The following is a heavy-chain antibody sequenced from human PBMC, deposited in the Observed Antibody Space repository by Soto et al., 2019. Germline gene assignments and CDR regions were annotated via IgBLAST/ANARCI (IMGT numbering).Heavy chain of an antibody. CDR3: ARMASSGTLNWFDP. Sequence: GASVKVSCKASGYTFINYDISWVRQATGQGLEWMGWMSPGSGKTGYANKFQGRVTMTRDASTSTVHLELSSLTSEDTAVYYCARMASSGTLNWFDPWGQGTLVTASS. V-gene: IGHV1-8*02. CDR1: GYTFINYD. J-gene: IGHJ5*02. CDR2: MSPGSGKT.